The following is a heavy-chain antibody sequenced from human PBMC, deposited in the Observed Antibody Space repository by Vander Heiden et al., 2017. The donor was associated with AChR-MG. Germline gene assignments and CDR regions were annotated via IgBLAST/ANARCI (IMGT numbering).Heavy chain of an antibody. J-gene: IGHJ6*02. CDR3: AREAQYHDFYFYGMDV. CDR2: INPDSGGT. CDR1: GYNFPDYY. D-gene: IGHD4-4*01. Sequence: QVRLVQSGAEVKKPGASVKVSCKGSGYNFPDYYIHWVRQAPGQGLEWMGWINPDSGGTNYAQKYQGRVTMTRDTSLSTAYMELSRLRYDDPAVYYCAREAQYHDFYFYGMDVWGQGTTVTVS. V-gene: IGHV1-2*02.